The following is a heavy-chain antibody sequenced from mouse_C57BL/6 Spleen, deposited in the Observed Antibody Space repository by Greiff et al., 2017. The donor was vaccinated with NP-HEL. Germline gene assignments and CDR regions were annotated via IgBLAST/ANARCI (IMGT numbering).Heavy chain of an antibody. CDR3: TRQLRHGFAY. CDR1: GFNIKDDY. J-gene: IGHJ3*01. V-gene: IGHV14-4*01. Sequence: EVQLQQSGAELVRPGASVKLSCTASGFNIKDDYMHWVKQRPEQGLEWIGWIDPENGDTEYASKFQGKATITADTSSNTAYLQLSSLTSEDTAVYYCTRQLRHGFAYWGQGTLVTVSA. CDR2: IDPENGDT. D-gene: IGHD3-2*02.